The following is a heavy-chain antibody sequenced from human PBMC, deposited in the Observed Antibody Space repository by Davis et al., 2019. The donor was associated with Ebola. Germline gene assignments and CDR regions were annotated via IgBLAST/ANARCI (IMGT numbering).Heavy chain of an antibody. Sequence: GGSLRLSCAASGFIVSDKYMSWVRQAPGKGLEWVSVLYRDERTYYADSVKGRFTISRDNSKNTLYLQMNSLRAEDTAVYYCTRHVSGDFWYFDLWGRGTLVTVSS. CDR3: TRHVSGDFWYFDL. D-gene: IGHD4-17*01. CDR1: GFIVSDKY. J-gene: IGHJ2*01. V-gene: IGHV3-53*01. CDR2: LYRDERT.